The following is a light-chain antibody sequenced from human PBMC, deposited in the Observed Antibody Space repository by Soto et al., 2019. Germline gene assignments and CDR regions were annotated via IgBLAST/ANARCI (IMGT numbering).Light chain of an antibody. Sequence: EIVLTQSPATLSLSPGEGATLSCRASHSVSTYLAWYQQRPGQAPRLLIYDASSRATGIPARFSGSGSGTDFTLTISRLAPEDFAIYYCQQRSNWPSSTFGGGTKLEIK. CDR1: HSVSTY. V-gene: IGKV3-11*01. J-gene: IGKJ4*01. CDR2: DAS. CDR3: QQRSNWPSST.